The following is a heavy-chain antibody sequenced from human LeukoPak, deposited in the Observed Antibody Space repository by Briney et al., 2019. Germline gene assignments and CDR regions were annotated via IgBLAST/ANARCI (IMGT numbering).Heavy chain of an antibody. CDR1: GGSISSYY. CDR2: IYYTGST. V-gene: IGHV4-59*01. Sequence: SETLSLTCTVSGGSISSYYWSWIRQPPGKGLEWIGYIYYTGSTNYNSSLKSRVTISADRSKDQFSLKLTSVTAADTAVYYCARCDCDRETGFDLWGRGTLVTVSS. J-gene: IGHJ2*01. CDR3: ARCDCDRETGFDL. D-gene: IGHD2-21*02.